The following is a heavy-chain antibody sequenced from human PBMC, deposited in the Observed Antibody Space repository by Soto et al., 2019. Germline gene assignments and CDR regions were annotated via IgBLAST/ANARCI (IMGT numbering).Heavy chain of an antibody. D-gene: IGHD2-21*01. CDR1: GFIFSDFG. Sequence: QVQLVESGGGVVQPGRSLRLSCAASGFIFSDFGIQWVRQAPGKRLEWVAVVSRDGGDKYYGDSVKGRFTVSRDDSTNTVSMQMNSLRGDDTAVYYCGKVCGGVDLAATVESWCQGTLVVVSS. CDR2: VSRDGGDK. J-gene: IGHJ4*02. CDR3: GKVCGGVDLAATVES. V-gene: IGHV3-30*18.